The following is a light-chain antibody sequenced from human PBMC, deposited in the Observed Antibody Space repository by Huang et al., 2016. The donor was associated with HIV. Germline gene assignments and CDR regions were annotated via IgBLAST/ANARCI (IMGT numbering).Light chain of an antibody. CDR1: QGVRSS. J-gene: IGKJ3*01. CDR2: DAS. V-gene: IGKV3-11*01. Sequence: EIVLTQSPATLSLSPGERATLPRRPSQGVRSSLAWYHQKPGQAPRLLIYDASNRATGIPARFSGSGSGTDFTLTISNLEPEDFAVYYCQQRSNWPRFTFGPGTKVDIK. CDR3: QQRSNWPRFT.